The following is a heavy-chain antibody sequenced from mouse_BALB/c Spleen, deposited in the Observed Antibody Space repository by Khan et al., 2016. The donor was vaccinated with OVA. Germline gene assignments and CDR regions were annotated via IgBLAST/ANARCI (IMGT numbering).Heavy chain of an antibody. J-gene: IGHJ3*01. Sequence: VQLQQAGPELVKPGASVKISCQASGYSFTNYIIHWVTQNPGQGLEWIGYINPYNDGAKYNEKFKGKATLTSDKSSSTAYMELSGLTSEDSAVYYCARDYGRSFWFAYWGQGTLVTVSA. V-gene: IGHV1S136*01. CDR3: ARDYGRSFWFAY. D-gene: IGHD1-1*01. CDR2: INPYNDGA. CDR1: GYSFTNYI.